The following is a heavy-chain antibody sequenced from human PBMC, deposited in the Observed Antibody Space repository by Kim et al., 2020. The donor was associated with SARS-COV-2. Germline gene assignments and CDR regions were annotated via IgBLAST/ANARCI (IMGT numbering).Heavy chain of an antibody. CDR2: IISDGSSA. CDR1: GFTFSEYR. J-gene: IGHJ4*02. V-gene: IGHV3-74*01. CDR3: ARDARYSIDS. D-gene: IGHD4-4*01. Sequence: GGSLRLSCAASGFTFSEYRMHWVRQAPGKGLVWVSRIISDGSSASYEDSVRGRFTSSRDNAKNTLYLQMNSLRAEDTAVYYCARDARYSIDSWGQGTLVTVSS.